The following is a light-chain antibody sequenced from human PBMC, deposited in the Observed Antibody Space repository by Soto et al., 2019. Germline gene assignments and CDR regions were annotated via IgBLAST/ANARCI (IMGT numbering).Light chain of an antibody. CDR2: LNSDGSH. Sequence: QPVLTQAPSASASLGASVKLTCTLSSGHSSYAIAWHQQQPERGPRYLVKLNSDGSHNKGGGIPDRFSGSSSGAERYLTISSLQSEDEADYYCQTWGTGILVFGGGTKLTVL. CDR3: QTWGTGILV. V-gene: IGLV4-69*01. J-gene: IGLJ2*01. CDR1: SGHSSYA.